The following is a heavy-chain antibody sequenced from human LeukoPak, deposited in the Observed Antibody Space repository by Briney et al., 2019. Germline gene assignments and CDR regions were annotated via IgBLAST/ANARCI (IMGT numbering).Heavy chain of an antibody. CDR3: ARDDSSGWYSSSRWFDP. D-gene: IGHD6-19*01. Sequence: SETLSLTCTVSGGSIGSYYWSWIRQPPGKGLEWIGYIYDSGSTNYNPSLKSRVTISVDTSKNQFSLKLSSVTAADTAVYYCARDDSSGWYSSSRWFDPWGQGTLVTVSS. CDR2: IYDSGST. V-gene: IGHV4-59*01. J-gene: IGHJ5*02. CDR1: GGSIGSYY.